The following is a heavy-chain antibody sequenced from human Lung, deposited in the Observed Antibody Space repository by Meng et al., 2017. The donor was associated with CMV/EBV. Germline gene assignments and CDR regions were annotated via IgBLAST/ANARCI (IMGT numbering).Heavy chain of an antibody. CDR3: ARHYDASWFGY. J-gene: IGHJ4*02. D-gene: IGHD2-2*01. V-gene: IGHV5-51*01. CDR1: GYPFATHW. CDR2: IHCGDSRT. Sequence: SWKSSGYPFATHWIGWVRQLPGEDLEWMGMIHCGDSRTIYSPLFQGQVTISVDKSLNTAYLQWNSLQASDTAMYYCARHYDASWFGYWGQGTLVTVSS.